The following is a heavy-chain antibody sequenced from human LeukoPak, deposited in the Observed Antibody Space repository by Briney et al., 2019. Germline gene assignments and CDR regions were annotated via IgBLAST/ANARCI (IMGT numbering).Heavy chain of an antibody. V-gene: IGHV3-7*01. D-gene: IGHD5-24*01. CDR1: GLTFRSYC. Sequence: GGSLRLSCAVSGLTFRSYCMSWVRQAPGKGLEWVANINQDGSEKYFVDSVKGRFTISRANAKTSLHLQMNTLRAEDTAVYYCARERDGRFFDYWGQGTLVTVSS. J-gene: IGHJ4*02. CDR2: INQDGSEK. CDR3: ARERDGRFFDY.